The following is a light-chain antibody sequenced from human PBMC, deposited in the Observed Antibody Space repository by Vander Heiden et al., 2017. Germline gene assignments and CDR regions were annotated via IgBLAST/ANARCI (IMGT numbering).Light chain of an antibody. CDR2: AAS. CDR3: QQTDSTPIT. J-gene: IGKJ4*01. CDR1: QTIASY. V-gene: IGKV1-39*01. Sequence: DIQMTQSPSSLSASVGDRVTITCRASQTIASYLNWYQQEPGKAPKLLIYAASSLQSAVPSRLSGSGSGTDFTLTITRLQPEDFATYYCQQTDSTPITFGGGTKVEIK.